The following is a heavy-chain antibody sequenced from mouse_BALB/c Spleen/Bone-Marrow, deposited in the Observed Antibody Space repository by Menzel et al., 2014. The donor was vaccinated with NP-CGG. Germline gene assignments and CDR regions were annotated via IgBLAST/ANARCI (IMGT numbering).Heavy chain of an antibody. Sequence: VQLPQPGPELLKPGASVKISCKTSGYTFTDYTLHWVKQSHGKSLEWIGGVNPNIGGTNYNQKFKGKATLTLDKSSSTAYMELRSLTSEDSAVYYCARGRTAYWGQGTLVTVSA. CDR3: ARGRTAY. CDR1: GYTFTDYT. V-gene: IGHV1-18*01. J-gene: IGHJ3*01. CDR2: VNPNIGGT.